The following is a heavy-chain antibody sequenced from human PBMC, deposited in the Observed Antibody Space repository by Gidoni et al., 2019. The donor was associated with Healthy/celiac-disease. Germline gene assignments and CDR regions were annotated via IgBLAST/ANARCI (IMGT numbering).Heavy chain of an antibody. CDR2: ISSNGGST. J-gene: IGHJ6*02. V-gene: IGHV3-64*01. CDR1: GFTFTSYA. D-gene: IGHD6-13*01. Sequence: EVQLVESGGGLVQPGGSLNLSCAASGFTFTSYAIHLVRQAPGKGLEYVSAISSNGGSTYDANSVKGRFTISRDNSKNTLYLQMGSLRAEDMAVYYCARDLGIAAAGTGGYYYYYGMDVWGQGTTVTVSS. CDR3: ARDLGIAAAGTGGYYYYYGMDV.